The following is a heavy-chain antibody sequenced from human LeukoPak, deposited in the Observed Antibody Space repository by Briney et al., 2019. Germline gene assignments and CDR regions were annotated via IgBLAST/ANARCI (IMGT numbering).Heavy chain of an antibody. Sequence: GGSLRLSCAASGFTVSANYMSWVRQAPGKGLEWVSVIYSGGSTYYADSVKGRFTISRHNSQNTVYLQMNSLTAEDTAVYYCARATTVQMAPYYFDYWGQGTPVTVSS. CDR1: GFTVSANY. D-gene: IGHD1-14*01. CDR2: IYSGGST. J-gene: IGHJ4*02. CDR3: ARATTVQMAPYYFDY. V-gene: IGHV3-53*04.